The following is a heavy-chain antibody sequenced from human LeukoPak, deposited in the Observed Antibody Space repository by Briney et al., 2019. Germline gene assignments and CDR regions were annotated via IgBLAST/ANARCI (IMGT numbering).Heavy chain of an antibody. Sequence: GGSLRLSCAASGFTFSSYEMNWVRQAPGKGLEWVSAISGSGGSTYYADSVKGRFTISRDNSKNTLYLQMNSLRAEDTAVYYCAKWGVRETHWFDPWGQGTLVTVSS. D-gene: IGHD3-10*01. J-gene: IGHJ5*02. CDR2: ISGSGGST. V-gene: IGHV3-23*01. CDR1: GFTFSSYE. CDR3: AKWGVRETHWFDP.